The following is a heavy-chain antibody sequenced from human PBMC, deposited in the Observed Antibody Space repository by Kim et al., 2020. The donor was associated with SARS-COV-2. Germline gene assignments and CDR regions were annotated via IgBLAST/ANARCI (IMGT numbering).Heavy chain of an antibody. CDR1: GGSFSGYY. CDR2: INHSGST. D-gene: IGHD2-2*01. Sequence: SETLSLTCAVYGGSFSGYYWSWIRQPPGKGLEWIGEINHSGSTNYNPSLKSRVTISVDTSKNQFSLKLSSVTAADTAVYYCARGLPRFRVPAATSAEYFQHWGQGTLVTVSS. CDR3: ARGLPRFRVPAATSAEYFQH. J-gene: IGHJ1*01. V-gene: IGHV4-34*01.